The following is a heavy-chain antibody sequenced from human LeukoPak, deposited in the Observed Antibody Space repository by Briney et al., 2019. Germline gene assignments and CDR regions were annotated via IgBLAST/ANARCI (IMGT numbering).Heavy chain of an antibody. CDR2: IQYDGSNQ. CDR1: GFLFSSYG. V-gene: IGHV3-30*02. CDR3: ARDLATRQRTGLYDS. J-gene: IGHJ4*02. Sequence: PGGSLRLSCAASGFLFSSYGMHWVRQAPGKGLEWVAFIQYDGSNQYYADSVKGRITISRDNSRNTLYLQMNSLRAEDTAVYYCARDLATRQRTGLYDSWGQGALVTVSS. D-gene: IGHD3-16*02.